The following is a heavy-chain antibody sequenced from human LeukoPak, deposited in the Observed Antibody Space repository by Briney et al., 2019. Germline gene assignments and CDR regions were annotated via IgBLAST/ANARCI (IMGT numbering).Heavy chain of an antibody. Sequence: PSETLSLTCTVSGGSISSYYWSWIRQPPGKGLEWIGYIYYSGSTNYNPSLKSRVTISVDTSKNQFSLRLTSVTAADTAVYFCARSSSWDPFEYWGQGTLVTVSS. V-gene: IGHV4-59*08. CDR2: IYYSGST. CDR3: ARSSSWDPFEY. J-gene: IGHJ4*02. CDR1: GGSISSYY. D-gene: IGHD6-13*01.